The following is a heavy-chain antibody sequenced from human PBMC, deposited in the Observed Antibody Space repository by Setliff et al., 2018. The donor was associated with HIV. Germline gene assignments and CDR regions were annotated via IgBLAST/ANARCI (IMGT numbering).Heavy chain of an antibody. J-gene: IGHJ4*02. CDR1: GFTFSNYW. D-gene: IGHD1-26*01. CDR3: ATSGSYHGPLI. V-gene: IGHV3-74*01. Sequence: GVSLRLSCAASGFTFSNYWMHWVRQAPGKGLVWVSRIYSDGNTTNYADSVKGRFTISRDNAKNTLYLQMSSLGAEDTAVYYCATSGSYHGPLIWGQGALVTVSS. CDR2: IYSDGNTT.